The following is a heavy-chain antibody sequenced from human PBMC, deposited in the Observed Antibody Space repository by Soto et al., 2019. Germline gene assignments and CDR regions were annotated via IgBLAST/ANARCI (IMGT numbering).Heavy chain of an antibody. J-gene: IGHJ6*02. Sequence: QVQLVQSGGEVKKPGASVKVSCKASGYTFSSYGINWVRQAPGQGLEWLGWISPYDGNTKYARILQGRVSMTTDTSTKTAYMEVRSLRSDDTAVYYCARGGYYDSSGSRNYHYYGMNVWGQGTTVTVSS. CDR2: ISPYDGNT. V-gene: IGHV1-18*01. CDR3: ARGGYYDSSGSRNYHYYGMNV. D-gene: IGHD3-22*01. CDR1: GYTFSSYG.